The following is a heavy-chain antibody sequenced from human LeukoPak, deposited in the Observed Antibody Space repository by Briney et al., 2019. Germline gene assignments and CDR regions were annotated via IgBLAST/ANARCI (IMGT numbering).Heavy chain of an antibody. J-gene: IGHJ4*02. CDR1: GFTFSSYG. V-gene: IGHV3-30*03. CDR3: ARDLNNSYGAFDY. CDR2: ISYDGSNK. Sequence: PGRSLRLSCAASGFTFSSYGMHWVRQAPGKGLEWVAVISYDGSNKYYADSVKGRFTISRDNSKNTLYLQMNSLRAEDTAVYYCARDLNNSYGAFDYWGQGTLVTVSS. D-gene: IGHD5-18*01.